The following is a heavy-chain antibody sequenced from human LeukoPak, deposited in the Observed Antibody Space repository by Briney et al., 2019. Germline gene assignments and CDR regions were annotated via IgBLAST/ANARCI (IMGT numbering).Heavy chain of an antibody. CDR3: ATPQSGY. J-gene: IGHJ4*02. Sequence: GESLKISCTGSGYTFTSSWIGWVRQMTGKGLEWMGIIYPGDSDTRYRPSFQGQVTISADKSISTAYLQWIRLKSSYTGMYYCATPQSGYWGQGTLVTVSS. CDR1: GYTFTSSW. CDR2: IYPGDSDT. D-gene: IGHD3-3*01. V-gene: IGHV5-51*01.